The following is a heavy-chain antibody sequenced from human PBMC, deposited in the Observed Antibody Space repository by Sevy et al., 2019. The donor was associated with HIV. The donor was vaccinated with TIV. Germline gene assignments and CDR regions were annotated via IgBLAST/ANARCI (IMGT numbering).Heavy chain of an antibody. CDR1: GFTFSSYS. V-gene: IGHV3-21*01. D-gene: IGHD2-2*02. J-gene: IGHJ6*02. CDR2: ISSSSSYI. CDR3: ARDDIVVVPAAISRYYYYYGMDV. Sequence: GGSLRLSCAASGFTFSSYSMNWVRQAPGKGLEWVSSISSSSSYIYYADSVKGRFTISRDNAKNALYLQMNSLGAEDTAVYYCARDDIVVVPAAISRYYYYYGMDVWGQGTTVTVSS.